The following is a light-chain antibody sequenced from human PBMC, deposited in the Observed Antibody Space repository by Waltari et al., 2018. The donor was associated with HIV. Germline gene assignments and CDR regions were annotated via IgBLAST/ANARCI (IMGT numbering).Light chain of an antibody. CDR1: SSDVRGYDY. J-gene: IGLJ3*02. Sequence: QSALTQPHSVSGSPGQSVTISCTGTSSDVRGYDYVLWYQQHTGKAPKFIIYDVTKRPAGVPARFSASKSGNTASLTISDLQTEDEADYYCSSFAGTYTWVFGGGTKLTVL. V-gene: IGLV2-11*01. CDR3: SSFAGTYTWV. CDR2: DVT.